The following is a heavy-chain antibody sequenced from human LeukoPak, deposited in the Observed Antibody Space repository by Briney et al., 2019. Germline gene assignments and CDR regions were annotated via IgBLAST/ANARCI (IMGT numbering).Heavy chain of an antibody. V-gene: IGHV3-9*01. CDR3: ARLYNDFWTDYYYMDV. CDR1: GFTFDDYA. D-gene: IGHD3-3*01. Sequence: PGRSLRLSCAASGFTFDDYAMHWVRQAPGKGLEWVSGISWNSGSIGYADSVKGRFTISRDNAKNSLYLQMNSLRAEDTAVYYCARLYNDFWTDYYYMDVWGKGTTVTVSS. CDR2: ISWNSGSI. J-gene: IGHJ6*03.